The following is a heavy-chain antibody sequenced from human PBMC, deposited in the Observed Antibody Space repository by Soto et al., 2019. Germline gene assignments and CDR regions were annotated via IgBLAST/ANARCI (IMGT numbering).Heavy chain of an antibody. CDR3: ARGGYIVVVPAAIDY. D-gene: IGHD2-2*01. CDR1: GGTFSSYA. Sequence: VASVKVSCKASGGTFSSYAISWVRQAPGQGLEWMGGIIPIFGTANYAQKFQGRVTITADESTSTAYMELSSLRSEDTAVYYCARGGYIVVVPAAIDYWGQRTLVTVSS. V-gene: IGHV1-69*13. J-gene: IGHJ4*02. CDR2: IIPIFGTA.